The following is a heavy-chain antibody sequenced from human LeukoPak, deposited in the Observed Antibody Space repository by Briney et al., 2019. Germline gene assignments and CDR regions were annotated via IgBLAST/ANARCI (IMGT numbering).Heavy chain of an antibody. V-gene: IGHV3-64D*06. CDR3: VKSPTVTNNWFDP. Sequence: PGGSLTLSCSASGFPFSSYAMHWLRQAPGKGLEYVSAISSNGGSTYYADSVKGRFNISRDNSKNTLYLQMSSLRAEDTAVYYCVKSPTVTNNWFDPWGQGTLVTVSS. CDR1: GFPFSSYA. CDR2: ISSNGGST. D-gene: IGHD4-17*01. J-gene: IGHJ5*02.